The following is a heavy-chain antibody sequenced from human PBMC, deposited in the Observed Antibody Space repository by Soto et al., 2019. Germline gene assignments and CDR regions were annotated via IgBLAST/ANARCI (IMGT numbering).Heavy chain of an antibody. CDR3: ARTWQGDY. J-gene: IGHJ4*02. D-gene: IGHD2-8*01. CDR2: ISGGGDST. Sequence: EVQLLESGGGLVQPGGSLRLSCAASGFTFSTYALNWVRQSPGKGLEWVSAISGGGDSTYYAASVKGRFTISRDNSENTLFLQMNSLRAEDTALYYCARTWQGDYWGQGTLVTVSS. CDR1: GFTFSTYA. V-gene: IGHV3-23*01.